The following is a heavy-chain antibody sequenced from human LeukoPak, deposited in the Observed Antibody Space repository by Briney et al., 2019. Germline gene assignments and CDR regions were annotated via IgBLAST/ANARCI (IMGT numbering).Heavy chain of an antibody. Sequence: GGSLRLSCAASGFTFSSYAMSWVRQAPGKGLEWVSAISGSGGSTYYADSVKGRSTISRDNSKNTLYLQMNSLRAEDTAVYYCAKIGSPLGDPHSDYWGQGTLVTVSS. CDR1: GFTFSSYA. CDR3: AKIGSPLGDPHSDY. D-gene: IGHD3-10*01. CDR2: ISGSGGST. V-gene: IGHV3-23*01. J-gene: IGHJ4*02.